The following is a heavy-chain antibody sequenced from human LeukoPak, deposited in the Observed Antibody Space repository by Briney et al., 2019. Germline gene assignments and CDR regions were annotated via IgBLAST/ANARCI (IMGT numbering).Heavy chain of an antibody. D-gene: IGHD5-18*01. V-gene: IGHV1-2*02. J-gene: IGHJ4*02. CDR1: GYTFTGYY. CDR2: ISPNSGGT. CDR3: ARGYTYGDY. Sequence: ASVKVSCKASGYTFTGYYMHWVRQAPGQGPEWMGWISPNSGGTSYAQNFQGRVTMTRDTSSSTVNMELSSLRSEDTAVYYCARGYTYGDYWGQGTLVTVSS.